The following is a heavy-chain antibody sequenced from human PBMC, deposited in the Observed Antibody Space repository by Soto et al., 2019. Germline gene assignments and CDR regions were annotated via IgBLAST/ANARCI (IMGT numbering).Heavy chain of an antibody. J-gene: IGHJ4*02. CDR2: ISDSDGGT. CDR3: AKGRTFFDF. V-gene: IGHV3-23*01. CDR1: GFAFSAYA. Sequence: LRLSCAASGFAFSAYAMTWVRQAPGKGLEWVSDISDSDGGTHYADSVKGRFTISRDNAKNTLYLQMDRLRVEDAAVYYCAKGRTFFDFWGQGTLVTVSS.